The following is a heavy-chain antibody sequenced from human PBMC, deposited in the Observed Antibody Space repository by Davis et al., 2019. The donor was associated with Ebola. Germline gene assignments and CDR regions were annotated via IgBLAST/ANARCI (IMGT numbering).Heavy chain of an antibody. Sequence: GESLKISCAASGFTFSNAWMNWVRQAPGKGLEWVSYISSSSSTIYYADSVKGRFTISRDNAKNSLYLQMNSLRAEDTAVYYCARRRCSGGSCYYFDYWGQGTLVTVSS. J-gene: IGHJ4*02. CDR1: GFTFSNAW. D-gene: IGHD2-15*01. CDR3: ARRRCSGGSCYYFDY. CDR2: ISSSSSTI. V-gene: IGHV3-48*04.